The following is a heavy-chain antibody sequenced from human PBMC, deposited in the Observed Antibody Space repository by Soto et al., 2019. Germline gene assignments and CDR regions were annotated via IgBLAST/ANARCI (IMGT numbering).Heavy chain of an antibody. CDR1: GGSMNGYY. CDR3: ARVYGSPAYYFDY. J-gene: IGHJ4*02. Sequence: KTSETLSLTCSASGGSMNGYYWTWIRQAPGKGLEWIGYVYYSGSANYNPSLKSRVTISVDTSKNQFSLNQRSVTAADTAVYFCARVYGSPAYYFDYWGRGTLVTVSS. CDR2: VYYSGSA. D-gene: IGHD3-10*01. V-gene: IGHV4-59*01.